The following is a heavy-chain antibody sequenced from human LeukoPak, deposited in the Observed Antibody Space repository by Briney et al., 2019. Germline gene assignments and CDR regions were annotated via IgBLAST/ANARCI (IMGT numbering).Heavy chain of an antibody. CDR3: ARRSGSQLWGFDY. J-gene: IGHJ4*02. Sequence: SETLSLTCTVSGASITSYYWGWIRQPPGKGLEWIGYIYDSGSADYNPSLKSRVSISVDTSKSQFSLKLRSVTAADTAVYCCARRSGSQLWGFDYWGQGSLVTVSS. D-gene: IGHD1-26*01. CDR2: IYDSGSA. CDR1: GASITSYY. V-gene: IGHV4-59*08.